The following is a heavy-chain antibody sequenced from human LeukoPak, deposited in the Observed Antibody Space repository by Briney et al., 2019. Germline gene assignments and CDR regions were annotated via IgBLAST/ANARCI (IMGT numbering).Heavy chain of an antibody. CDR2: IDPNTGDT. D-gene: IGHD2-15*01. CDR1: GYTFTNYY. V-gene: IGHV1-2*02. J-gene: IGHJ4*02. CDR3: ARDIPWDCSGGSCSTDY. Sequence: GASVKVSCKASGYTFTNYYMHWVRQAPGQGLEWMGWIDPNTGDTNYSQNIQGRATMTRDTSINTAYMEFTSLGSEDTAVYYCARDIPWDCSGGSCSTDYWGQGTLVTVSS.